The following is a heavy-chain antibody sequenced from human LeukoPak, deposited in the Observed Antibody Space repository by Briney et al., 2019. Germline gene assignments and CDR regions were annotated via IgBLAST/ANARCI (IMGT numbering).Heavy chain of an antibody. D-gene: IGHD4-23*01. J-gene: IGHJ5*02. CDR2: SRNKAKSYIT. Sequence: PGGSLRLSCAVSGFTFSDHYMDWVRQAPGKGLEWVARSRNKAKSYITEYAASVKGRFTISRDDSKKLLYLQMNNLKPDDTAVYYCVRDLDSGGNPWGQGTLVTVSS. V-gene: IGHV3-72*01. CDR3: VRDLDSGGNP. CDR1: GFTFSDHY.